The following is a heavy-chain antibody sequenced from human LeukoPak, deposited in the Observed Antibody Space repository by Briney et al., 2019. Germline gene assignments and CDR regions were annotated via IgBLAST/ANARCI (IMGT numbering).Heavy chain of an antibody. J-gene: IGHJ4*01. V-gene: IGHV3-30-3*01. CDR3: ARDRARYSIGWYGEGFAY. D-gene: IGHD6-19*01. CDR1: GFTFSNYA. CDR2: ISYDGSNK. Sequence: GRSLRLSCAAPGFTFSNYAMHWVRQAPGKGLEWVAVISYDGSNKDSAASVKGPFTISRDNSTNTLYLQMNSLRAEDTAVYYCARDRARYSIGWYGEGFAYWGHGNLVTVSS.